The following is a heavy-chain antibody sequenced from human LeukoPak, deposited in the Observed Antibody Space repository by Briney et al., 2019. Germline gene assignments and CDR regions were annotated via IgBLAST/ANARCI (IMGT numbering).Heavy chain of an antibody. V-gene: IGHV3-53*01. D-gene: IGHD1-26*01. CDR3: ASTLVGTTSGYS. Sequence: GGSLRLSCAASGFTVSSNYMSWVRQAPGKGLEWVSVTYSGGSTYYADSVKGRFPISRDKSKNTLYLQMNSLRAEDTAMYYCASTLVGTTSGYSWGQGTLVIVSS. J-gene: IGHJ5*02. CDR2: TYSGGST. CDR1: GFTVSSNY.